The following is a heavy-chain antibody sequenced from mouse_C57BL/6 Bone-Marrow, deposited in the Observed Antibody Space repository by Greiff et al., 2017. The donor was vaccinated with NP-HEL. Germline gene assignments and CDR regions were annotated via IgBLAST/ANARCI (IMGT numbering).Heavy chain of an antibody. V-gene: IGHV3-1*01. CDR2: ISYSGST. J-gene: IGHJ4*01. D-gene: IGHD1-1*01. Sequence: EVQLVESGPGMVKPSQSLSLTCTVTGYSITSGYDWHWIRHFPGNKLEWMGYISYSGSTNYNPSLKSRISITHDTSKNHFFLKLNSVTTEDTATYYCARAYYYGSSYDAMDYWGQGTSVTVSS. CDR1: GYSITSGYD. CDR3: ARAYYYGSSYDAMDY.